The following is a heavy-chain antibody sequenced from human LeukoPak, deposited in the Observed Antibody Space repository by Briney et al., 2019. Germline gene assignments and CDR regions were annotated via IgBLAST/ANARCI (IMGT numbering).Heavy chain of an antibody. D-gene: IGHD2-15*01. CDR2: INHSGST. V-gene: IGHV4-34*01. CDR1: GGSFSGYY. CDR3: ARGKVVVVVAATQGDAFDI. Sequence: SETLSLTCAVYGGSFSGYYWSWIRQPPGKGLEWIGEINHSGSTNYNPSLKSRVTISVDTSKNQFSLKLSSVTAADTAVYYCARGKVVVVVAATQGDAFDIWGQGTMVTVSS. J-gene: IGHJ3*02.